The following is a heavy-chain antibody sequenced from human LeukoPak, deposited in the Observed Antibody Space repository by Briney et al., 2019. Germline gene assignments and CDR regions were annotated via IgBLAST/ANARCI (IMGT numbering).Heavy chain of an antibody. J-gene: IGHJ6*03. V-gene: IGHV4-39*01. Sequence: SETLSLXCTVSGGSINTANYYWGWLRQPPGKGLEWIGSIYYSETIYDNPSLKSRVTISIETSKNQFSLRLSSVTASDTAVYYCARQRADYYYYYVDVWGEGTTVAVS. CDR3: ARQRADYYYYYVDV. CDR2: IYYSETI. CDR1: GGSINTANYY.